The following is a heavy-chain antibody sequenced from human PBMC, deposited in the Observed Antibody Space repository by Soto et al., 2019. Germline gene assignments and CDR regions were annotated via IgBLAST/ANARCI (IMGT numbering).Heavy chain of an antibody. V-gene: IGHV3-33*01. CDR1: GFTFSSYG. CDR3: ARAPRGYSYGPTDYYYYYGMDV. D-gene: IGHD5-18*01. CDR2: IWDDGSNK. Sequence: QVQLVESGGGVVQPGRSLRLSCAASGFTFSSYGMHWVRQAPGKGLEWVAVIWDDGSNKYYADSVKGRFTISRDNSKNTLYLQMNSLRAEDTAVYYCARAPRGYSYGPTDYYYYYGMDVWGQGTTVTVSS. J-gene: IGHJ6*02.